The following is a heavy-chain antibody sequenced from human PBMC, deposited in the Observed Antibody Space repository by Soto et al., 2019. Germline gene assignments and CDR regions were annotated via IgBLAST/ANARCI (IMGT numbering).Heavy chain of an antibody. V-gene: IGHV4-34*01. CDR1: GGSFSGYY. CDR2: INHSGST. CDR3: AGSKWNYGSDS. Sequence: SETLSLTCAVYGGSFSGYYWSWIRQLPGKGLEWIGEINHSGSTNYNPSLKSRVTISVDTSKNQFSLKLSSVTAADTAVYYCAGSKWNYGSDSWGQGTLVTVSS. D-gene: IGHD1-7*01. J-gene: IGHJ4*02.